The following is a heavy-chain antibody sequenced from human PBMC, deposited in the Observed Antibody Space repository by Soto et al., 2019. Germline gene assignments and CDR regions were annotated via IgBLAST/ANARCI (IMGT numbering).Heavy chain of an antibody. Sequence: RGSLRVSCAVSGFTFRSYAMHWVRQAPGKGLEGVAVISYEDGYMKYYANSVKGRFTISGDNSKSTLYLQMNSLRVDDTAVYYCARDKRDAIVYYADYWGQGTLVTVSS. D-gene: IGHD3-10*01. V-gene: IGHV3-30-3*01. J-gene: IGHJ4*02. CDR3: ARDKRDAIVYYADY. CDR1: GFTFRSYA. CDR2: ISYEDGYMK.